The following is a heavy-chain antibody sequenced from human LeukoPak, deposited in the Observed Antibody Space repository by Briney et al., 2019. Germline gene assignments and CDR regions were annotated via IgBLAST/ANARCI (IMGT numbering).Heavy chain of an antibody. CDR3: AKDSDYYDSSGYWSCDHFDY. Sequence: GGSLRLSCAASGFTLSSYAMSWVRQAPGKGLEWVSAISGSGGSTYYADSVKGRFTISRDNSKNTLYLQMNSLRAEDTAVYYCAKDSDYYDSSGYWSCDHFDYWGQGTLVTVPS. J-gene: IGHJ4*02. V-gene: IGHV3-23*01. CDR2: ISGSGGST. CDR1: GFTLSSYA. D-gene: IGHD3-22*01.